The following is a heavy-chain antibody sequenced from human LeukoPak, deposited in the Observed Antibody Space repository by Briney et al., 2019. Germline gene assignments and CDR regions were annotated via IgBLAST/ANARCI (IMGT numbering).Heavy chain of an antibody. J-gene: IGHJ1*01. CDR3: ARRTTDSSGYYYDTKYFHH. Sequence: ASVKVSCKASGYTFTSYDISWVRQATGQGLEWMGWMNPNSGNTGYAQKFQGRVTMTRDTSISTAYMELSSLRSDDTAVYYCARRTTDSSGYYYDTKYFHHWGQGTLVTVPS. CDR1: GYTFTSYD. CDR2: MNPNSGNT. D-gene: IGHD3-22*01. V-gene: IGHV1-8*01.